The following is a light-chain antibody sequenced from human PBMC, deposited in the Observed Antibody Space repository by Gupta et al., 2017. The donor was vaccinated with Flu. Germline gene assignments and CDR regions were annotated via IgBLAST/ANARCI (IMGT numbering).Light chain of an antibody. Sequence: QSVLTQPPSVSAAPGQKVTISFFGSSFNIGNKFVSWYQQLPGTAPKLLIYENNKRPSGIPDRFSGSKSGTSATLGITGLQTGDEADYYCGTWDTRLSAEVFGGGTKLTVL. V-gene: IGLV1-51*02. CDR2: ENN. CDR3: GTWDTRLSAEV. J-gene: IGLJ2*01. CDR1: SFNIGNKF.